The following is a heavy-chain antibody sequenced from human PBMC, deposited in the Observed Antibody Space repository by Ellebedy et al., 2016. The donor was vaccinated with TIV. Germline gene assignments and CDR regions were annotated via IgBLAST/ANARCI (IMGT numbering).Heavy chain of an antibody. Sequence: SLKISXAASGFTFDDYAMHWVRQAPGKGLEWVSGISWNSGSIGYADSVKGRFTISRDNAKNSLYLQMNSLRAEDTALYYCAKGRVVGAAYDYWGQGTLVTVSS. V-gene: IGHV3-9*01. D-gene: IGHD1-26*01. CDR3: AKGRVVGAAYDY. J-gene: IGHJ4*02. CDR2: ISWNSGSI. CDR1: GFTFDDYA.